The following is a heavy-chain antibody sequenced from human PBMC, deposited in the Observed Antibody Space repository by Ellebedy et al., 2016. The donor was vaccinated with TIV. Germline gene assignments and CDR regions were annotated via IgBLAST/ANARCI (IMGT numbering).Heavy chain of an antibody. CDR1: GGSISSSSYY. D-gene: IGHD2-21*02. CDR2: IYYSGST. CDR3: ARKAYCGGDCSTNFDY. J-gene: IGHJ4*02. Sequence: SETLSLTCTISGGSISSSSYYWGWIRQPPGKGLEWIGSIYYSGSTYYNPSLKSRVTISVNTSKNQFSLKLSSVTAADTAVYYCARKAYCGGDCSTNFDYWGQGTLVTVSS. V-gene: IGHV4-39*01.